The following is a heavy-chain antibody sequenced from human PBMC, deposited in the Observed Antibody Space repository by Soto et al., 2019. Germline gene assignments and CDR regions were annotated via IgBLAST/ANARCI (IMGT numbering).Heavy chain of an antibody. CDR2: ISASGGST. CDR3: VKDLSYAKYVSSDAFQI. J-gene: IGHJ3*02. V-gene: IGHV3-23*01. CDR1: GFSFNNYG. D-gene: IGHD2-2*01. Sequence: EVQLLESGGGLVQPGGSLRLSCAASGFSFNNYGMTWVRQAPGKGLEWVSAISASGGSTYFADSVKGRLTISRDNSKNTLFLQMNTLRAEDTAVYYCVKDLSYAKYVSSDAFQIWGQGTMVTVLS.